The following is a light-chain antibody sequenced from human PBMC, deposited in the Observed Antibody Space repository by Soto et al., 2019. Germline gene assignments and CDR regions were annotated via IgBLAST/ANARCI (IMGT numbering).Light chain of an antibody. J-gene: IGLJ2*01. CDR1: SGDVGAYNF. CDR2: DVT. V-gene: IGLV2-14*01. Sequence: QSALTQPASVSGSPGQSITISCAGTSGDVGAYNFVTWFQQHPGKVPKLIIYDVTDRPSGVSDRSSGSKSGNTASLTISGLLAEDEADYYCASYTTINTMIFGGGTKLTVL. CDR3: ASYTTINTMI.